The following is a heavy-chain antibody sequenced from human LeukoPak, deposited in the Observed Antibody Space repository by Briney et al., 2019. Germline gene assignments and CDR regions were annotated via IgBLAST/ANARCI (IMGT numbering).Heavy chain of an antibody. D-gene: IGHD3-16*02. CDR1: GYTFTSYD. J-gene: IGHJ4*02. V-gene: IGHV1-8*01. CDR2: MNPNSGNT. CDR3: ARGRREYDYVWGSYRYTEYFDY. Sequence: GASVKVSCKASGYTFTSYDINWVRQATGQGLEWMGWMNPNSGNTGYAQKFQGRVTMTRNTSISTAYMELSSLRSEDTAVYYCARGRREYDYVWGSYRYTEYFDYWGQGTLVTVSS.